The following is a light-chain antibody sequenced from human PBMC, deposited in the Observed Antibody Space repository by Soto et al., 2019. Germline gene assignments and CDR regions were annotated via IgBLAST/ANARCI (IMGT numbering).Light chain of an antibody. CDR2: DVS. CDR1: NNDVGRYNY. J-gene: IGLJ3*02. V-gene: IGLV2-8*01. Sequence: QSALTQPPSASGSPGQSVTISCTGTNNDVGRYNYVSWYQQHPGKAPKVIISDVSERPSGVPDRFSGSKCGNTASLTVSGLQAEDEADYYCSSYAGSNIWVFGGGTKLTVL. CDR3: SSYAGSNIWV.